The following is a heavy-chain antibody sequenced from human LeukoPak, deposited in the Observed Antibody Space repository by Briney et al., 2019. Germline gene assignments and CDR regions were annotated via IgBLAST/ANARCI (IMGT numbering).Heavy chain of an antibody. J-gene: IGHJ4*02. CDR3: AKKTASDFGGAVDY. CDR2: ISGSGGST. D-gene: IGHD3-10*01. V-gene: IGHV3-23*01. Sequence: GGSLRLSCAASGFTFGSYAMSWVRQAPGKGLEWVSGISGSGGSTYYAGSVKGRFTISRDNSKNTVYLQINSLRAEETAVYYCAKKTASDFGGAVDYWGQGTLVTVYS. CDR1: GFTFGSYA.